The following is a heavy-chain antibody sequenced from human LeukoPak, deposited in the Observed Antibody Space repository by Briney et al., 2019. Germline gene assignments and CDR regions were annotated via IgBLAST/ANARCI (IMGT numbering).Heavy chain of an antibody. CDR2: IYYSGST. J-gene: IGHJ4*02. Sequence: PSETLSLTCTVSGDSFSRNTYSWGWIRQPPGKGLEWIGSIYYSGSTYYNPSLKSRVTISVDTSKNQFSLKLSSVTAADTAVYYCARHVKGGLLWFGELHYFDYWGQGTLVTVSS. D-gene: IGHD3-10*01. CDR3: ARHVKGGLLWFGELHYFDY. V-gene: IGHV4-39*01. CDR1: GDSFSRNTYS.